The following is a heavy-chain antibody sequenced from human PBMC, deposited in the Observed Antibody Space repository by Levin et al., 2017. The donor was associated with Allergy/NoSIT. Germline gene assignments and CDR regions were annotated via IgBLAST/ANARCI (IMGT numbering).Heavy chain of an antibody. D-gene: IGHD6-6*01. CDR2: ISNSGRTI. J-gene: IGHJ6*02. CDR1: GFTFSTFE. CDR3: AREYTTSSGQVFTYYYALDV. Sequence: GESLKISCAASGFTFSTFEMNWVRQAPGKGLEWVSYISNSGRTIYYADSVKGRFTISRDNAKNSLYLQMNSLRAGDTAVYYCAREYTTSSGQVFTYYYALDVWGQGTTVTVSS. V-gene: IGHV3-48*03.